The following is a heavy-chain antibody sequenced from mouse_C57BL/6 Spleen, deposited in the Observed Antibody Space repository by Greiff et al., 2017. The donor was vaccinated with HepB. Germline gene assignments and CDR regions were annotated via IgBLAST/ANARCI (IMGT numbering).Heavy chain of an antibody. CDR3: ARHDYYGLDY. J-gene: IGHJ2*01. CDR1: GFTFSDYY. V-gene: IGHV5-12*01. CDR2: ISNGGGST. Sequence: EVHLVESGGGLVQPGGSLKLSCAASGFTFSDYYMYWVRQTPEKRLEWVAYISNGGGSTYYPDTVKGRFTISRDNAKNTLYLQMSRLKSEDTAMYYCARHDYYGLDYWGQGTTLTVSS. D-gene: IGHD1-1*01.